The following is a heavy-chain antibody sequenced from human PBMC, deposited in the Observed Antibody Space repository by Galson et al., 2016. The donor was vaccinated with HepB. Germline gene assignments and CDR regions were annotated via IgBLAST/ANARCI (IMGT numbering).Heavy chain of an antibody. D-gene: IGHD2-2*02. J-gene: IGHJ6*02. CDR1: GFTFSSYD. CDR2: FDTVGGT. Sequence: SLRLSCAASGFTFSSYDMHWVRQATGKSLEWVSAFDTVGGTYYAGSAKGRFTVTRDNSKNTLFLLMNSLRPEDTAVYYCAKDLQVPAAIEGMDVWGQGTTVTVSS. CDR3: AKDLQVPAAIEGMDV. V-gene: IGHV3-13*01.